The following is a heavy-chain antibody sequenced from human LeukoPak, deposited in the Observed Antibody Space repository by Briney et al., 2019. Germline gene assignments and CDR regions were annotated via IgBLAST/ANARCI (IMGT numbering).Heavy chain of an antibody. CDR1: GYTFTSYG. CDR2: ISAYNGNT. D-gene: IGHD3-22*01. J-gene: IGHJ5*02. Sequence: ASVKVSCKASGYTFTSYGISWVRQAPGQGLEWMGWISAYNGNTNYAQKLQGRVTMTTDTSTSTAYMELGSLKSDDTAVYYCARDPYYYDSSGYGFDPWGQGTLVTVSS. CDR3: ARDPYYYDSSGYGFDP. V-gene: IGHV1-18*01.